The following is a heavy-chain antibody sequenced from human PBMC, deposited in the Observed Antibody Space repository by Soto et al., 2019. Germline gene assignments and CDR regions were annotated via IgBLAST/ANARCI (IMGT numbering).Heavy chain of an antibody. CDR1: GFTFSSYE. J-gene: IGHJ6*02. D-gene: IGHD2-15*01. CDR3: ARGNRHQNPILGYCSGGSCYGYYYYGMDV. CDR2: ISSRGSTI. Sequence: EVQLVESGGGLVQPGGSLRLSCAASGFTFSSYEMNWVRQAPGKGLEWVSYISSRGSTIYYADSVKGRYTISRDNAKNSVSLRMNSLRAGDTAVYYCARGNRHQNPILGYCSGGSCYGYYYYGMDVWGQGTTVTVSS. V-gene: IGHV3-48*03.